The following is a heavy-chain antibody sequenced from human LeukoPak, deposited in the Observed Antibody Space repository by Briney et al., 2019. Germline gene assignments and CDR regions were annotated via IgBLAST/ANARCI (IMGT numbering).Heavy chain of an antibody. CDR2: INPNSGGT. D-gene: IGHD7-27*01. CDR3: ARRLTGVDY. J-gene: IGHJ4*02. Sequence: ASVKVSCTASGYTFTAYYMNWVRQAPGQGLEWMGWINPNSGGTNYAQNFQGRVTMTRDTSISTVYMELNSLRFDDTAVYYCARRLTGVDYWGQGTQVTVSS. V-gene: IGHV1-2*02. CDR1: GYTFTAYY.